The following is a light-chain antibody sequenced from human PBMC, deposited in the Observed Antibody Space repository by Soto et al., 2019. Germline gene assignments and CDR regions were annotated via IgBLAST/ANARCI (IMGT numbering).Light chain of an antibody. CDR3: FSYAGSTGV. V-gene: IGLV2-11*01. Sequence: QSALTQPRSVSDSPGQSITISCTGTSSDVGGYNYVSWYQQHPDKAPKLMIYDVTERHSGVPDRFSGSKSGNTASLTISGLQAEDAADYFCFSYAGSTGVFGTGTKLPVL. CDR1: SSDVGGYNY. CDR2: DVT. J-gene: IGLJ1*01.